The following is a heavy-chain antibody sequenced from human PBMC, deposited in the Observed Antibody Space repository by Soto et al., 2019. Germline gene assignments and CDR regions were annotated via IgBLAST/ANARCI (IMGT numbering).Heavy chain of an antibody. CDR3: ARLNSEYAVDY. V-gene: IGHV1-18*04. J-gene: IGHJ4*02. Sequence: ASVKVSWKPSGYTFTDYGFSWMRQAPGQGPEWMGWISTWNDDKRDAQKFRGRVTMTRDTSTRTAYMELRSLRSDDTAVYYCARLNSEYAVDYWGQGTLVTVSS. D-gene: IGHD1-26*01. CDR2: ISTWNDDK. CDR1: GYTFTDYG.